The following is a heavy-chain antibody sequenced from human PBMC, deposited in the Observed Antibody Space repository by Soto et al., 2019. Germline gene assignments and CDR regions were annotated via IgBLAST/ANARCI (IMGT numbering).Heavy chain of an antibody. CDR3: AGGDYAGAGTFYLTDH. J-gene: IGHJ4*02. V-gene: IGHV3-74*03. CDR1: GLTFNNYW. Sequence: VQLVESGGGLVQPGGSLRLSCTVSGLTFNNYWMHWVRQAPGKGPVWVSRISGDGRTTTYADSVRGRFTISRDISKNTVYLQMDSLRAEDTAVYYCAGGDYAGAGTFYLTDHWGQGSLVTVSS. D-gene: IGHD3-10*01. CDR2: ISGDGRTT.